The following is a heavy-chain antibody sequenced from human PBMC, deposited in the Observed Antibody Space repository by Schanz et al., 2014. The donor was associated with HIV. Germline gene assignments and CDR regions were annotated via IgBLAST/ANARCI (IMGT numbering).Heavy chain of an antibody. CDR1: GFTFRNHA. V-gene: IGHV3-33*06. CDR3: AKENPLNYYSHGGPFDI. CDR2: IWYDGNYK. Sequence: QVQLMESGGGVVQPGRSLRLSCAASGFTFRNHAMHWVRQAPGKGLEWVAVIWYDGNYKSYGDSVKGRVTISRDNSKNTVYLQMNNLRAEDTAVYYCAKENPLNYYSHGGPFDIWGQGTIVTVSS. D-gene: IGHD3-10*01. J-gene: IGHJ3*02.